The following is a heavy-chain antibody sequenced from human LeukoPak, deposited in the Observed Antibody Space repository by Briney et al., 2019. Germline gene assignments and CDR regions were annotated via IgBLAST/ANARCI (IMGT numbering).Heavy chain of an antibody. D-gene: IGHD3-22*01. CDR3: ARDRSEHYDRSAYSWNDAFDL. Sequence: ASVTVSCKASGGTFIIYAISWVRQAPGQGLEWMGWINTYNGNTNYAQKLQGRVTMTTDTSTNTAYMELRSLRSDDTAVYYCARDRSEHYDRSAYSWNDAFDLWGQGTMVTVSS. CDR2: INTYNGNT. V-gene: IGHV1-18*01. J-gene: IGHJ3*01. CDR1: GGTFIIYA.